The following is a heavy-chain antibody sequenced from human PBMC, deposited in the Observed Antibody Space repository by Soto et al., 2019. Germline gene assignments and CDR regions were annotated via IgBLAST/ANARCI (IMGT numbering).Heavy chain of an antibody. Sequence: GASVKVSCKTSGYTFSSYDINWVRQAPGQGPERMGWKNPNSGNTGFAQKFQGRVTLTRDTSIRTAYMELSSLRSEDTAVYYCATYCSGGSCYVYWGQGTLVTVSS. CDR1: GYTFSSYD. J-gene: IGHJ4*02. V-gene: IGHV1-8*01. D-gene: IGHD2-15*01. CDR2: KNPNSGNT. CDR3: ATYCSGGSCYVY.